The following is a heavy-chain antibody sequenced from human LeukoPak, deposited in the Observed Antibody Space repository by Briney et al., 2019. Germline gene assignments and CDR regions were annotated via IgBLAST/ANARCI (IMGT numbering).Heavy chain of an antibody. D-gene: IGHD2-2*01. J-gene: IGHJ6*02. CDR2: IYSGGST. CDR3: AREICGSTSCHEFGMDV. CDR1: GFTVSSNY. Sequence: PGGSLRLSCAASGFTVSSNYMSWVRQAPGKGLEWVSVIYSGGSTYYADSVKGRFTISRDNSKNTLYLQMNSLRAEDTAVYYCAREICGSTSCHEFGMDVWGQGTTVTVSS. V-gene: IGHV3-53*01.